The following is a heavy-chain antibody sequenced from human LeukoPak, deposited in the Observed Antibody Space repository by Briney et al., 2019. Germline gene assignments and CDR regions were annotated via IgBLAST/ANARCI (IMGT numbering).Heavy chain of an antibody. J-gene: IGHJ4*02. CDR2: ISSNGNIT. CDR1: GFTFSSYA. D-gene: IGHD6-19*01. V-gene: IGHV3-64*01. CDR3: AKDRQQWLVNYYFDY. Sequence: GGSLRLSCVASGFTFSSYAMHWVRQAPGKGLEYVSAISSNGNITYYANSLKGRFTVSRDNSKNTLSLQMGSLRPEDMAVYYCAKDRQQWLVNYYFDYWGQGTLVTVSS.